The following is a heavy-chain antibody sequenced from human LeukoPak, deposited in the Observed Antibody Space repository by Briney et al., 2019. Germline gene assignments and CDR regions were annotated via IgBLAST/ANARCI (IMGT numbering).Heavy chain of an antibody. CDR1: GYSFTSYW. D-gene: IGHD5-12*01. Sequence: NHGESLKISCKGSGYSFTSYWIGWVRQMPGKGLEWMGIIYPGDSDTRYSPSFQGQVTISADKSISTAYLQWSSLKASDTAMYYCARIGHSGYAEFDYWGQGTLVTVSS. CDR2: IYPGDSDT. CDR3: ARIGHSGYAEFDY. J-gene: IGHJ4*02. V-gene: IGHV5-51*01.